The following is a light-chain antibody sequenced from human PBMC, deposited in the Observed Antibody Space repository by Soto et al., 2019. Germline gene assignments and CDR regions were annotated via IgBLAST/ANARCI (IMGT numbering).Light chain of an antibody. CDR3: QQYDNVPPALT. J-gene: IGKJ4*01. V-gene: IGKV1-33*01. CDR1: QDISNY. Sequence: DIQMTQSPSSLSASRGDRVTITCQASQDISNYLNWYQQKPGKAPNLLIFDASNLETGVPTRFSGSGSGTDFTLTISSLQPEDIATYYCQQYDNVPPALTFGGGTKVEIK. CDR2: DAS.